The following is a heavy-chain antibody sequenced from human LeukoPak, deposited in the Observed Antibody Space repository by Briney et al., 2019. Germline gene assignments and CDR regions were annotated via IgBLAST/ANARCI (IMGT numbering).Heavy chain of an antibody. CDR1: RGSFSNYY. Sequence: ASETLSLTCAVYRGSFSNYYWSWIRQSPGKWLEWIGEISHSGISKYNPSLKSRLTISADTSKNQFSLRLSSVTAADTAVYYCASLVGHCSGSNCYLSDYWGQGTQVTVSS. D-gene: IGHD2-2*01. CDR2: ISHSGIS. V-gene: IGHV4-34*01. J-gene: IGHJ4*02. CDR3: ASLVGHCSGSNCYLSDY.